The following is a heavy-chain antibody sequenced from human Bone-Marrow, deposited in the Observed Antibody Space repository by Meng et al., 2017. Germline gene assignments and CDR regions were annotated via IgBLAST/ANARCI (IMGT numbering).Heavy chain of an antibody. V-gene: IGHV3-74*01. CDR2: INPDGTIT. Sequence: EVQLVESGGGLVQPGGSLRLSCIASEFTFSIFWMHWVRQAPGKGPMWVSRINPDGTITDYADSVKDRFTISRDNAKNTLYLQMNSLRAEDSAVYYCARFTPFDYWGPGTLVTVSS. J-gene: IGHJ4*02. CDR1: EFTFSIFW. CDR3: ARFTPFDY.